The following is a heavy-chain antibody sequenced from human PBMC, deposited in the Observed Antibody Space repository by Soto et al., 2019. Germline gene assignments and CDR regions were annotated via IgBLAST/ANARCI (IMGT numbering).Heavy chain of an antibody. CDR3: AKETYSGPLDY. CDR2: ISYDGSNK. V-gene: IGHV3-30*18. CDR1: GFTFSSYG. J-gene: IGHJ4*02. Sequence: GGSLRLSCAASGFTFSSYGMHWVRQAPGKGLEWVAVISYDGSNKYYADSVKGRFTISRDNSKNTLYLQMNSLRAEDTAVYYCAKETYSGPLDYWGQGTLVTVPS. D-gene: IGHD2-15*01.